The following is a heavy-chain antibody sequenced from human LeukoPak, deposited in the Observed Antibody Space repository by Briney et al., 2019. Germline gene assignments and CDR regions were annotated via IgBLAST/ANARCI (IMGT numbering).Heavy chain of an antibody. CDR3: ARIQLGIDY. CDR1: GGPINSYY. CDR2: MYYSGST. V-gene: IGHV4-59*12. J-gene: IGHJ4*02. D-gene: IGHD7-27*01. Sequence: SETLSLTCTVSGGPINSYYWSWIRQPPGKGLEWIGYMYYSGSTNYNPSLKSRVTISVDTSKNQFSLKLSSVTAADTAVYYCARIQLGIDYWGQGTLVTVSS.